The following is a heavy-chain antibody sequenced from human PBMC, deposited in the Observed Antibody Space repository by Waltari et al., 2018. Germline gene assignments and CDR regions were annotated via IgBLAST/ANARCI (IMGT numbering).Heavy chain of an antibody. CDR1: GGSISSGSYY. V-gene: IGHV4-61*02. J-gene: IGHJ6*02. Sequence: QVQLQESGPGLVKPSQTLSLTCTVSGGSISSGSYYWRWIRPPAGKGLEWIGRIYTSGSTNYNPSLKSRVTISVDTSKNQFSLKLSSVTAADTAVYYCARDPPTYGARTYYYYGMDVWGQGTTVTVSS. D-gene: IGHD4-17*01. CDR2: IYTSGST. CDR3: ARDPPTYGARTYYYYGMDV.